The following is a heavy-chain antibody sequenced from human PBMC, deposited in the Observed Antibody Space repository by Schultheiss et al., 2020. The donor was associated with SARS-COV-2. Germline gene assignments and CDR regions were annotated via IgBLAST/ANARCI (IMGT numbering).Heavy chain of an antibody. CDR3: ARDAGGFLGY. CDR2: ISGGGDST. Sequence: GGSLRLSCAASGFTFSSNAINWVRQAPGKGLEWVTGISGGGDSTYYADSVKGRFTISRDNSKNTLYLQMNSLRAEDTAVYYCARDAGGFLGYWGQGTVVTVAS. CDR1: GFTFSSNA. J-gene: IGHJ4*02. D-gene: IGHD3-3*01. V-gene: IGHV3-23*01.